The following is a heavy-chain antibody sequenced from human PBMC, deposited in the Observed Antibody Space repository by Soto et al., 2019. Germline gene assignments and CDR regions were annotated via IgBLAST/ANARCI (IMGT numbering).Heavy chain of an antibody. V-gene: IGHV3-33*01. Sequence: QVQLVESGGGVVQPGRSLRLSCAASGFTFSSYGMHWVRQAPGKGLEWVAVIWYDGSNKYYADSVKGRFTISRDNSKNTLYLQMNSLRAEDTAVYYCARAPYGSGWYDFDYWGQGTLVTVSS. J-gene: IGHJ4*02. CDR1: GFTFSSYG. CDR3: ARAPYGSGWYDFDY. CDR2: IWYDGSNK. D-gene: IGHD6-19*01.